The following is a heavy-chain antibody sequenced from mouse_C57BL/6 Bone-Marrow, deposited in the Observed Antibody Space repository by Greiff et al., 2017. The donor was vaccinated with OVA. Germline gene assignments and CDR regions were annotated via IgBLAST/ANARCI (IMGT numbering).Heavy chain of an antibody. J-gene: IGHJ4*01. CDR1: GFSFNTYA. CDR3: VRRAGSLYAMDY. Sequence: EVMLVESGGGLVQPKGSLKLSCAASGFSFNTYAMNWVRQAPGKGLEWVARIRSKSNNYATYYADSVKDRFTISRDDSESMLYLQMNNLKTEDTAMYYCVRRAGSLYAMDYWGQGTSVTVSS. V-gene: IGHV10-1*01. D-gene: IGHD6-1*01. CDR2: IRSKSNNYAT.